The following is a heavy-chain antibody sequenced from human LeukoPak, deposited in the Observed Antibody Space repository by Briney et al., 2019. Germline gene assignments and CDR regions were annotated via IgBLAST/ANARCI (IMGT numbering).Heavy chain of an antibody. D-gene: IGHD3-10*01. Sequence: SSETLSLACAVYGGSFSGYYWRWVRQPPGKGLGWIGEFNYCGSTNYNPSLKSRVTISVDTSKNQFSLKLSSVTAADTAVYYCARGKPYYYGSGSLYYYYYMDVWGKGTTVTVSS. CDR3: ARGKPYYYGSGSLYYYYYMDV. CDR2: FNYCGST. CDR1: GGSFSGYY. J-gene: IGHJ6*03. V-gene: IGHV4-34*01.